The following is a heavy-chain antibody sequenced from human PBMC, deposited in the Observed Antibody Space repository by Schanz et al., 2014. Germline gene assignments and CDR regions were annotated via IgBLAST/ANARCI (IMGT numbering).Heavy chain of an antibody. CDR1: GFTFTTFA. D-gene: IGHD6-19*01. CDR2: ISDRGDGT. CDR3: VKTDAGWRFDY. J-gene: IGHJ4*02. V-gene: IGHV3-23*01. Sequence: EQVLESGGGFVQPGGSLRLSCATSGFTFTTFAMTWVRQAPGKGLEWVSGISDRGDGTNYGDSVRGRFTISRDNSRNTVYLQMNNVGVDDTARDYCVKTDAGWRFDYWGQGTLVIVSS.